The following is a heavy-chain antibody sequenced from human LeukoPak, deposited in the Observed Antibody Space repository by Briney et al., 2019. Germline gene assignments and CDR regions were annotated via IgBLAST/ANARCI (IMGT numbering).Heavy chain of an antibody. Sequence: GGSLRLSCGASGFTFSGYSMNWVRQAPGRGLEWVSYISSVRSTIYYADSVRGRFTISRDNAKSSLYLQMNSLRAEDTAVYYCAKVPCSTTTCYSYYMDVWARGTTVSVSS. CDR3: AKVPCSTTTCYSYYMDV. J-gene: IGHJ6*03. CDR2: ISSVRSTI. CDR1: GFTFSGYS. V-gene: IGHV3-48*01. D-gene: IGHD2/OR15-2a*01.